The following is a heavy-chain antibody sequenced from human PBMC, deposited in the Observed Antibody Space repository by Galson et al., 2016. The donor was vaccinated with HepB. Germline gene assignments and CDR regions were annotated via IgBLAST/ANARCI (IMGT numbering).Heavy chain of an antibody. CDR2: IYWDDDK. Sequence: PALVKPTQTLTLTCTFSGFSLSTSEVGVGWIRQPPGKALEWLALIYWDDDKRYSPSLRNRLTISKDTSRNQVVLTMTNMDPVDTATYYCARTAKMKNWLDPWGQGTLVTVSS. D-gene: IGHD2-21*02. CDR1: GFSLSTSEVG. V-gene: IGHV2-5*02. J-gene: IGHJ5*02. CDR3: ARTAKMKNWLDP.